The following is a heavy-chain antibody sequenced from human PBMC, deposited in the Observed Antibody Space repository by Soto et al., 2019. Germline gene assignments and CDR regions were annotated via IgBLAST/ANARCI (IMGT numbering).Heavy chain of an antibody. CDR2: ISAYNGNT. V-gene: IGHV1-18*01. CDR1: GYTFTSYG. J-gene: IGHJ5*02. CDR3: ARAAGSIAAAGTAGWFDP. Sequence: QVQLVQSGAEVKKPGASVKVSCKASGYTFTSYGISWVRQAPGQGLEWMGWISAYNGNTNYAQKLQGTVTMTTDTSTSTAYMELRSLRSDDTAVYYCARAAGSIAAAGTAGWFDPWGQGTLVTVSS. D-gene: IGHD6-13*01.